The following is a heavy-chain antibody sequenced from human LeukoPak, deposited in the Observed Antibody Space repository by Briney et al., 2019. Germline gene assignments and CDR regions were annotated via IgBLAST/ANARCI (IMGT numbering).Heavy chain of an antibody. CDR1: GFMFSSYA. CDR3: AKVGYGDLDQ. CDR2: ISGPGEFT. V-gene: IGHV3-23*01. D-gene: IGHD4-17*01. J-gene: IGHJ4*02. Sequence: GGSLRLSCAASGFMFSSYAMTWVRQAPGKGLEWVSSISGPGEFTYYAESVKGRCTISRDNPESTVYLQMNRLRVDDTAVYYCAKVGYGDLDQWGQGTLVPVSS.